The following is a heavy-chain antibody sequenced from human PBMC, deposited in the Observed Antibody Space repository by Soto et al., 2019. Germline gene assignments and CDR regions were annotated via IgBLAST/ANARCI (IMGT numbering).Heavy chain of an antibody. Sequence: EVQLVESGGGLVQPGGSLTISCAASGFTFINYWMTWVRQAPGKGLEWVANIKGDGGEKNYVDSVQGRFTISRDNAKNSLYLQMSSLRAEDTAVYYCARGDCSGDSCSSIPVYWGQGTLVTVSS. J-gene: IGHJ4*02. CDR1: GFTFINYW. V-gene: IGHV3-7*01. D-gene: IGHD2-15*01. CDR2: IKGDGGEK. CDR3: ARGDCSGDSCSSIPVY.